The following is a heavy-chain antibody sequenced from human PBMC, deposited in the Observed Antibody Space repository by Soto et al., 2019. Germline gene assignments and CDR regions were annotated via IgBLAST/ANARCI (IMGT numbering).Heavy chain of an antibody. CDR2: INPSGGST. J-gene: IGHJ6*02. Sequence: ASVKVSCKASGYTFTSYYMHWVRQAPGLGLEWMGIINPSGGSTSYAQKFQGRVTMTRDTSTSTVYMELSSLRSEDTAVYYCAREAEGWAGDHYYYYGMDVWGQGTTVTVSS. V-gene: IGHV1-46*01. D-gene: IGHD7-27*01. CDR3: AREAEGWAGDHYYYYGMDV. CDR1: GYTFTSYY.